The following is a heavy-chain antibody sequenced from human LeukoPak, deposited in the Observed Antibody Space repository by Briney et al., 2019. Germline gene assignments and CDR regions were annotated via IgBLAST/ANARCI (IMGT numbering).Heavy chain of an antibody. CDR3: ASGVITTMRLRY. CDR2: INHSGST. D-gene: IGHD3-22*01. J-gene: IGHJ4*02. V-gene: IGHV4-39*07. CDR1: GGSISSGGYY. Sequence: PSETLSLTCTVSGGSISSGGYYWSWIRQPPGKGLEWIGEINHSGSTNYNPSLKSRVTISVDTSKNQFSLKLSSVTAADTAVYYCASGVITTMRLRYWGQGTLVTVSS.